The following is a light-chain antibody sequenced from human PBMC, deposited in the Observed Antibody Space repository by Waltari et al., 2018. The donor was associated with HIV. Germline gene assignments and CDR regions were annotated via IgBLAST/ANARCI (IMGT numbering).Light chain of an antibody. CDR2: DAS. CDR1: QSVSKF. J-gene: IGKJ1*01. Sequence: EIVLTQSPATLSLSPGERATLSCRASQSVSKFLAWYQQKPGQSPRLLIYDASRRASGVPATFSGGGSETNFTLTISSLETEDFAIYYCQQRGSWPWTFGQGTRVEV. V-gene: IGKV3-11*01. CDR3: QQRGSWPWT.